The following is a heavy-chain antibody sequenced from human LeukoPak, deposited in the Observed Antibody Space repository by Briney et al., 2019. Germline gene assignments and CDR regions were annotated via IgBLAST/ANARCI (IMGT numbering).Heavy chain of an antibody. CDR2: ISAYNGNT. CDR1: GYTFTSYG. J-gene: IGHJ4*02. V-gene: IGHV1-18*01. D-gene: IGHD3-16*02. Sequence: GASVKVSCKASGYTFTSYGISWVRQAPGQGLAWMGWISAYNGNTNYAQKLQGRVTMTTDTSTSTAYMELRSLRSDDTAVYYCAREPPYDYVWGSYRPSDYWGQGTLVTVSS. CDR3: AREPPYDYVWGSYRPSDY.